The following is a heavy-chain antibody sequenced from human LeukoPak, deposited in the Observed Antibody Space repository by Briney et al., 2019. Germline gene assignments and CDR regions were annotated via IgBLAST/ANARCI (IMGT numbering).Heavy chain of an antibody. J-gene: IGHJ6*03. Sequence: ASVKVSCKASGGTFSSYAISWVRQAPGQGLEWMGGIIPIFGTANYAQKFQGRVTITADESTSTAYMELSSLRSEDTAVYYCARDKEEMATITYYYYMDVWGKGTTVTVSS. CDR1: GGTFSSYA. CDR2: IIPIFGTA. V-gene: IGHV1-69*13. D-gene: IGHD5-24*01. CDR3: ARDKEEMATITYYYYMDV.